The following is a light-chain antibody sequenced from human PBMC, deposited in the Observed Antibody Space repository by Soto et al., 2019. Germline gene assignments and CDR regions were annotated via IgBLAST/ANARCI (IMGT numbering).Light chain of an antibody. CDR1: SSNIGSNT. CDR3: AAWDDSLNGVV. J-gene: IGLJ2*01. CDR2: SNN. Sequence: QSVLTQPPSASGTPGQRVTISCSGSSSNIGSNTVNWYQQLPGTAPKLLIYSNNQRPSGVPDRFSGTKSGTSASLAISGRQSEEEADDYCAAWDDSLNGVVFGGGTKLTVL. V-gene: IGLV1-44*01.